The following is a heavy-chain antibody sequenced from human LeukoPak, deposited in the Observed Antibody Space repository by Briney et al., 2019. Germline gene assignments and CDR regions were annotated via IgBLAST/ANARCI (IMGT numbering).Heavy chain of an antibody. CDR2: ISWNSGSI. CDR3: SKILTGELYFDY. CDR1: GFTFDDYA. Sequence: PGGSLRLSCAASGFTFDDYAMHWVRQAPGKGLEWVSGISWNSGSIGYADSVKGRFTISRDNAKNSLYLQMNSLRAEDTALDYCSKILTGELYFDYWGQGTLVTVSS. V-gene: IGHV3-9*01. J-gene: IGHJ4*02. D-gene: IGHD1-26*01.